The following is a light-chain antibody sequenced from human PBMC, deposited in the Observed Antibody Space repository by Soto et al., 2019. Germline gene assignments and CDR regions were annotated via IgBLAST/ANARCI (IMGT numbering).Light chain of an antibody. CDR3: QQYNFYSRT. J-gene: IGKJ1*01. Sequence: DIQMTQSPSTLSASVGDTVTITCRASQTISNWLAWYQQKPGKAPKLLIYKASSLQSGVPSRFSGIGSGTEFTLTISSLQPDDVATYYCQQYNFYSRTFGQGTKVEIK. CDR2: KAS. CDR1: QTISNW. V-gene: IGKV1-5*03.